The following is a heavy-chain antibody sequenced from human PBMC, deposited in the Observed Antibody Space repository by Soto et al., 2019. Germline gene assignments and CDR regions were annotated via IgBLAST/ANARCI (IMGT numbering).Heavy chain of an antibody. CDR3: ARHSTGYYCSWLDP. V-gene: IGHV4-59*08. D-gene: IGHD3-22*01. J-gene: IGHJ5*02. Sequence: PSETLSLSCTVSGGSISTYYWSWIRQPPGKGLEWIGYIYYSGSTNYNPSLKSRVTISVDTSKNQFSLKLSSVTAADTAVYYCARHSTGYYCSWLDPRGQGTPVTVSS. CDR1: GGSISTYY. CDR2: IYYSGST.